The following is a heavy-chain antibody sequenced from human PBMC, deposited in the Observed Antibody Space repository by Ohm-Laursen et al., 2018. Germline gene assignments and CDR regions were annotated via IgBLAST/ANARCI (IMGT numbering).Heavy chain of an antibody. V-gene: IGHV3-23*01. D-gene: IGHD2-15*01. CDR1: GFTFSSYA. J-gene: IGHJ4*02. Sequence: GSLRLSCTASGFTFSSYAMSWVRQAPGKGLEWVSGLSGSGHDTYYTDSVKGRFTISRDNSKNTLYLQMNGLRAEDTAVYYCAKTRYFSRGSCGFDYWGQGTLVTVSS. CDR2: LSGSGHDT. CDR3: AKTRYFSRGSCGFDY.